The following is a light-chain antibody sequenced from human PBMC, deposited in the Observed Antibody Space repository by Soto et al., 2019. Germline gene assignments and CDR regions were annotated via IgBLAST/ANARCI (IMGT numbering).Light chain of an antibody. CDR3: ATWNDGVFV. J-gene: IGLJ1*01. Sequence: QSVLTQPPSASGTPGQRVPISCSGNTSNIGRSTVSWYQQFPGAAPKLLIYGNTQRPLGVPVRFSGSKSDTSASLAISGLQSEDEADYYCATWNDGVFVFGIGTKLTVL. CDR2: GNT. V-gene: IGLV1-44*01. CDR1: TSNIGRST.